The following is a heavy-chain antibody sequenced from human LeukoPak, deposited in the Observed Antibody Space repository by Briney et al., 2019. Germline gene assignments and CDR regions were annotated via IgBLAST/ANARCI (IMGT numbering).Heavy chain of an antibody. V-gene: IGHV3-48*03. Sequence: GGSLRLSCAASGFTFSSYEMNWVRQAPGKGLEWVSYISSSGSTIYYADSVKGRFTVSRDNAKNSLYLQMNSLRAEDTAVYYCARVTVVESVDYWGQGTLVTVSS. D-gene: IGHD2-15*01. CDR2: ISSSGSTI. J-gene: IGHJ4*02. CDR1: GFTFSSYE. CDR3: ARVTVVESVDY.